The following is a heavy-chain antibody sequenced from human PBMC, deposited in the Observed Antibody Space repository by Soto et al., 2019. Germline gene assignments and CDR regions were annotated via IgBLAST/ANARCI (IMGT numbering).Heavy chain of an antibody. D-gene: IGHD3-16*01. CDR3: ARDPGIDDYTPLDY. V-gene: IGHV3-21*01. Sequence: GGSLRLSCSASGFTLSRYSLNWVRQAPGKGLEWVSSISSGSNYIDYADSVKGRFTISRDNAKSSLYLQMNSLRVDDTAFYYCARDPGIDDYTPLDYWGQGTLVTVPQ. CDR2: ISSGSNYI. CDR1: GFTLSRYS. J-gene: IGHJ4*02.